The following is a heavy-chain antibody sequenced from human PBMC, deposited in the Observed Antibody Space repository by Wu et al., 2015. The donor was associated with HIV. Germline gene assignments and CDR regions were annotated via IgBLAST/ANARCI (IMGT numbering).Heavy chain of an antibody. J-gene: IGHJ4*02. CDR3: ARRLTLAGSPFDS. Sequence: QVQLLQSGAEVKKPGASVKVSCKASGYTFTGYQIIWARQAPGQGLEWMGWINTYSGDTKYAQKFQGRVTMTMGEGSTTAYMELNSLRPDDTGLYFCARRLTLAGSPFDSWGQGTLVTVSS. D-gene: IGHD6-19*01. CDR2: INTYSGDT. CDR1: GYTFTGYQ. V-gene: IGHV1-18*01.